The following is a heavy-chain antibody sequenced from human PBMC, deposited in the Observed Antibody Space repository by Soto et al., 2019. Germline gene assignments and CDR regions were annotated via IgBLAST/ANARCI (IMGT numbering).Heavy chain of an antibody. CDR3: ARSYRSRFDY. CDR2: IYSSGST. J-gene: IGHJ4*02. CDR1: GGSISSYY. V-gene: IGHV4-4*07. Sequence: SETLSLTCTVSGGSISSYYWSWIRQPAGKGLEWIGRIYSSGSTNYSPSLKSRVTMSVDTSKNQFSLKLNSVTAADTAVYYCARSYRSRFDYWGQGTLVTVSS. D-gene: IGHD3-10*01.